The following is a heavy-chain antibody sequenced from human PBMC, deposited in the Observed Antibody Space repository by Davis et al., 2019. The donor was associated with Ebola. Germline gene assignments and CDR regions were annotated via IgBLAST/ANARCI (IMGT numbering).Heavy chain of an antibody. V-gene: IGHV4-39*01. CDR3: ARVGYCSGGSCYEGLDY. D-gene: IGHD2-15*01. CDR1: GGSITSGDYY. CDR2: FYYTGTT. Sequence: MPSETLSLTCTVSGGSITSGDYYWGWIRQSPWKGLEWIGTFYYTGTTFYNPTLKSRITVSVDPSKNQFSLKLNSATAADTAVYYCARVGYCSGGSCYEGLDYWGQGTLVTVSS. J-gene: IGHJ4*02.